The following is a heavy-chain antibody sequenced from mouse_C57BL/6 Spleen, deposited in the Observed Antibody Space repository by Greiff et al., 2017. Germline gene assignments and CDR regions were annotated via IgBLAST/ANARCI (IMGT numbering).Heavy chain of an antibody. Sequence: EVKLVESGGGLVQPGGSLKLSCAASGFTFSDYYMYWVRQTPEKRLEWVAYISNGGGSTYYPDTVKGRFTISRDNAKNTLYLQMSRLKSEDTAMYYCARPAGTFDYWGQGTTLTVSS. J-gene: IGHJ2*01. CDR2: ISNGGGST. CDR1: GFTFSDYY. V-gene: IGHV5-12*01. D-gene: IGHD4-1*01. CDR3: ARPAGTFDY.